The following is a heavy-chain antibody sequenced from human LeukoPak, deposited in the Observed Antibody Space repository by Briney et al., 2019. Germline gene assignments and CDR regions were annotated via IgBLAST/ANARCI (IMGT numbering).Heavy chain of an antibody. Sequence: SETLSLTCTVSGGSFSRYYWSWIRQPPGKGLEWIGYIYYSGSTNYNPSPKSRVTISVNTSKNQLFLKLSSVSAAGTPVYYCARHDMDVAGAGLDYFDTWGQGTLVTVSS. V-gene: IGHV4-59*08. CDR1: GGSFSRYY. J-gene: IGHJ4*02. CDR2: IYYSGST. D-gene: IGHD1-26*01. CDR3: ARHDMDVAGAGLDYFDT.